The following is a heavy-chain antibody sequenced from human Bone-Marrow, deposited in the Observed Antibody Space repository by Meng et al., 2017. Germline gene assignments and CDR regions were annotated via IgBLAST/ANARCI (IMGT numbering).Heavy chain of an antibody. Sequence: GESLKISCAAAGLSFSNGWMSWVRQAPGKGLEWVAYINQDGSETNYVESVKGRFSISRDNAKNSLYLQMNSLRAEDTAVYYCTSNRAMDVWGQGTTVTVSS. CDR1: GLSFSNGW. V-gene: IGHV3-7*01. J-gene: IGHJ6*02. CDR3: TSNRAMDV. D-gene: IGHD1-14*01. CDR2: INQDGSET.